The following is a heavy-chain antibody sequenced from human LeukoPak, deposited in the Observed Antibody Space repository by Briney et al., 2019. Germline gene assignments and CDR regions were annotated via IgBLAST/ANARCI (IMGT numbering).Heavy chain of an antibody. D-gene: IGHD3-10*01. CDR3: ARAPYGSGSPY. CDR1: GGSISSSSYY. CDR2: IYYSGST. V-gene: IGHV4-39*07. Sequence: PSETLSLTCTVSGGSISSSSYYWGWIRQPPGKGLEWIGSIYYSGSTYYNPSLKSRVTISVDTSKNQFSLKLSSVTAADTAVYYCARAPYGSGSPYWGQGTLVTVSS. J-gene: IGHJ4*02.